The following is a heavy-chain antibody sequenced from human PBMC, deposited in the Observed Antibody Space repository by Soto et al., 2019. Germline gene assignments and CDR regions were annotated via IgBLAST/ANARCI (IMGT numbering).Heavy chain of an antibody. D-gene: IGHD6-19*01. CDR3: ARDPGGPSSGWSSPGRSWFDP. J-gene: IGHJ5*02. Sequence: QVQLVQSGAEVKKPGASVKVSCKASGYTFTSYAMHWVRQAPGQRLEWMGWINAGNGNTKYSQKFQGRVTITRDTSARTAYMELSSLRSEDTAVYYCARDPGGPSSGWSSPGRSWFDPWGQGTLVTVSS. CDR1: GYTFTSYA. CDR2: INAGNGNT. V-gene: IGHV1-3*01.